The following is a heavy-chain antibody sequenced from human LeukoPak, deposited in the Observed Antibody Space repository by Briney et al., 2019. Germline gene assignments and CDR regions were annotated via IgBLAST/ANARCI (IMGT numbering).Heavy chain of an antibody. Sequence: SVTVSCKASGGTFSSYAISWVRQAPGQGLEWMGGIIPIFGTANYAQKFQGRVTITADESTSTAYMELSSLRSEDTAVYYCAVAANYYYYGMDVWGQGITVTVSS. CDR2: IIPIFGTA. CDR1: GGTFSSYA. V-gene: IGHV1-69*13. J-gene: IGHJ6*02. D-gene: IGHD6-19*01. CDR3: AVAANYYYYGMDV.